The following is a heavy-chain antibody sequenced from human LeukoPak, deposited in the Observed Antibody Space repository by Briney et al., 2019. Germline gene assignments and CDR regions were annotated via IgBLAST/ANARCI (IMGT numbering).Heavy chain of an antibody. CDR3: AREMRSHHGFDP. J-gene: IGHJ5*02. V-gene: IGHV3-21*01. D-gene: IGHD1-14*01. CDR2: ISSSSSYI. CDR1: GFTFSSYS. Sequence: GGSLRLSCAASGFTFSSYSMNWVRQAPGKGLEWVSSISSSSSYIYYADSVKGRFTISRDNAKNSLYLQMNSLRAEDTAVYYCAREMRSHHGFDPWGQGTLVTVSS.